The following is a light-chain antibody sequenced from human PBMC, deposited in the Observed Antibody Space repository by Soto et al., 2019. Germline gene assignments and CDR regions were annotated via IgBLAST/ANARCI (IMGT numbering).Light chain of an antibody. J-gene: IGKJ3*01. CDR3: QQANSFPLT. CDR2: AAA. CDR1: QDINSW. Sequence: DLQMTQSPSSVSASVGDRVTITCRASQDINSWLAWYQQKPGKAPKLLIYAAASLQSGVPSRFSGRGSGTDFTLTLSSLQPEDVATYYCQQANSFPLTFGPGAKVYI. V-gene: IGKV1-12*01.